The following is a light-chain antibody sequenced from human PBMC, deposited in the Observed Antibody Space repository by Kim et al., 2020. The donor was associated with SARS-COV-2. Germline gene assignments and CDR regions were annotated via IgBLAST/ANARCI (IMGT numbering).Light chain of an antibody. CDR2: DVI. CDR1: SSDVGTYQL. Sequence: QSVLTQPASVSGSPGQSITISCTGTSSDVGTYQLVSWYRQDPGKAPKLMIYDVIERPSGVSDRFSGSKSGNTASLTISGLQAEDEADYYCCSYVGGSRFVFGTGTKVTVL. CDR3: CSYVGGSRFV. J-gene: IGLJ1*01. V-gene: IGLV2-23*02.